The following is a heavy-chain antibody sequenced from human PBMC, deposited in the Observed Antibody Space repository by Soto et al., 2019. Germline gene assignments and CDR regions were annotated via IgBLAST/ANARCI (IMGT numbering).Heavy chain of an antibody. CDR3: AHRGRYDSSGWYFDL. J-gene: IGHJ2*01. Sequence: QITLKESGPTLVKPTQTLTLTCTFSGFSLSTSGVGVGWIRQPPGKALEWLALIYWDDDKRYSPSLKSRLTIXXDXPXXQVVLTMTNMDPVDTATYYCAHRGRYDSSGWYFDLWGRGTLVTVSS. CDR2: IYWDDDK. D-gene: IGHD3-22*01. V-gene: IGHV2-5*02. CDR1: GFSLSTSGVG.